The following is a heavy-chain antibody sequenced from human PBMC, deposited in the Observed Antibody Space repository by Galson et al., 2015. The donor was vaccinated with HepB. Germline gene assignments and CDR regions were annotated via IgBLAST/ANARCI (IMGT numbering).Heavy chain of an antibody. CDR2: IRQDGSEK. V-gene: IGHV3-7*03. J-gene: IGHJ4*02. CDR1: GFTFSNYW. Sequence: SLRLSCAASGFTFSNYWMSWVRQAPGKGLEWVANIRQDGSEKDYVASVKGRFTISRDNAKNSLYLQMNSLRVEDTAIYYCVSAYRYGTYPYYFDYWGQGALVTV. CDR3: VSAYRYGTYPYYFDY. D-gene: IGHD5-24*01.